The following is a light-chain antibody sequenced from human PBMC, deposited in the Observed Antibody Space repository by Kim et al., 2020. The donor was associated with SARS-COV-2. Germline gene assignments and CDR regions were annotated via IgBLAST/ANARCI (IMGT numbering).Light chain of an antibody. CDR2: KAS. CDR3: QQMG. CDR1: QSISSW. Sequence: PSTLSASVGDRVTITCRASQSISSWLAWYQQKPGKAPKLLIYKASSLESGVPSRFSGSGSGTEFTLTISSLQPDDFATYYCQQMGFGGGTKVDIK. V-gene: IGKV1-5*03. J-gene: IGKJ4*01.